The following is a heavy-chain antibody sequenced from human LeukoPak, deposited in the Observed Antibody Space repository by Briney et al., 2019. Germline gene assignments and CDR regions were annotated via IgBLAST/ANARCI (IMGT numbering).Heavy chain of an antibody. CDR3: ARGVVVPAAGYYYYYYGMDV. Sequence: ASVKVSCKASGYTFTSYGISWVRQAPGQGLEWMGWISAYNGNTNYAQKLQGRVTMTTDTSTSTAYMELRSLRSDDTAVYYCARGVVVPAAGYYYYYYGMDVWGQGTTVTVSS. CDR2: ISAYNGNT. V-gene: IGHV1-18*01. D-gene: IGHD2-2*01. CDR1: GYTFTSYG. J-gene: IGHJ6*02.